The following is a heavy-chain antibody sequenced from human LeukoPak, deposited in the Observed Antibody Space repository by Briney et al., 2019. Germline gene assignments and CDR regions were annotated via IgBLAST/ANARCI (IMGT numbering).Heavy chain of an antibody. D-gene: IGHD3-22*01. CDR3: AKSPSYYYDSSGYPFFDY. V-gene: IGHV3-23*01. Sequence: QSGGSLRLSCAASGFTFSNYGMSWVRQAPGKGLEWVSAISGSGVTTYYADSVKGRFTISRDNSKHTLYLQMNSLRAEDTAVYYCAKSPSYYYDSSGYPFFDYWGQGTLVTVSS. CDR1: GFTFSNYG. J-gene: IGHJ4*02. CDR2: ISGSGVTT.